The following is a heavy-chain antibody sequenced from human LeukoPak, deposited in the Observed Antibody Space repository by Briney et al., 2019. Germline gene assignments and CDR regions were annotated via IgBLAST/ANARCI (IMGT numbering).Heavy chain of an antibody. D-gene: IGHD2-2*02. CDR3: AREREDIVVVPAAIRRDWFDP. Sequence: SETLSLICDVYGGSFCGYYWSWIRQPPGKGLEWIGEINHSGSTNYNPSLKSRVTISVDTSKNQFSLKLSSVTAADTAVYYCAREREDIVVVPAAIRRDWFDPWGQGTLVTVSS. CDR1: GGSFCGYY. CDR2: INHSGST. V-gene: IGHV4-34*01. J-gene: IGHJ5*02.